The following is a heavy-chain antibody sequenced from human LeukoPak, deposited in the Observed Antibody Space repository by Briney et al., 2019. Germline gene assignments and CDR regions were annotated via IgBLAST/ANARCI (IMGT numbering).Heavy chain of an antibody. CDR1: GFTCSSYG. CDR3: ARDRQYSGYDYNYYYYYMDV. V-gene: IGHV3-33*01. CDR2: IWYDGSNK. J-gene: IGHJ6*03. Sequence: PGGSLRLPCAASGFTCSSYGMNWVRQAPGKGLEWVAVIWYDGSNKYYVDSVKGRFTISRDNSKNTLYLQMNSLRAEDTAVYYCARDRQYSGYDYNYYYYYMDVWGKGTTVTVSS. D-gene: IGHD5-12*01.